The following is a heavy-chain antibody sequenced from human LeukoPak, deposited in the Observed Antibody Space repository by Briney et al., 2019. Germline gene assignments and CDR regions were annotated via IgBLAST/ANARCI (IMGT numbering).Heavy chain of an antibody. D-gene: IGHD3-22*01. Sequence: GGSLRLSCAASGFTFSSYSMNWVRQAPGKGLEWVSAISGSGGSTYYADSVKGRFTISRDNSKNTLYLQMNSLRAEDTAVYYCAKRYHYDSSGYWARDYWGQGTLVTVSS. V-gene: IGHV3-23*01. J-gene: IGHJ4*02. CDR2: ISGSGGST. CDR3: AKRYHYDSSGYWARDY. CDR1: GFTFSSYS.